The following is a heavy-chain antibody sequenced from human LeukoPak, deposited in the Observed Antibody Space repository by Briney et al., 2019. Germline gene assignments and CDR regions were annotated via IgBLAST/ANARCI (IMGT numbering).Heavy chain of an antibody. D-gene: IGHD5-12*01. CDR1: GFTSTNAW. Sequence: PGGSLRLSCAASGFTSTNAWMNWVRQAPGKGLEWVGRIKSKTDDGTTHYIAPVKGRFTISRDDSKNTLYLQMNSLKTEDTAMYYCTTVGGYDYFDYWGQGTLVTVSS. J-gene: IGHJ4*02. CDR3: TTVGGYDYFDY. V-gene: IGHV3-15*01. CDR2: IKSKTDDGTT.